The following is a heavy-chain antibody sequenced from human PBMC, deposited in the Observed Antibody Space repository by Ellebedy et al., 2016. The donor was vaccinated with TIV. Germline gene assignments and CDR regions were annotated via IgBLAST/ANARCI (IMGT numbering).Heavy chain of an antibody. D-gene: IGHD6-19*01. Sequence: PGGSLRLSCAASGFTFSSYEMNWVRQAPGKGLEWVSYISSSGSTIYYADSVKGRFTISRDNAKNSLYLQMNSLRAEDTAVYYCARVRGEQWLARYYFDYWGQGTLVTVSS. CDR2: ISSSGSTI. J-gene: IGHJ4*02. CDR1: GFTFSSYE. V-gene: IGHV3-48*03. CDR3: ARVRGEQWLARYYFDY.